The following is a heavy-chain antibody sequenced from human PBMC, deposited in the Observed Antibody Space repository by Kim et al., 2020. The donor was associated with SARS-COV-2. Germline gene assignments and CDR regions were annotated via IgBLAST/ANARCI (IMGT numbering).Heavy chain of an antibody. Sequence: SVKVSCKASGGTFSSYAISWVRQAPGQGLEWMGGIIPIFGTANYAQKFQGRVTITADESTSTAYMELSSLRSEDTAVYYCARDRTSYYYDSSGATWFDPWGQGTLVTVSS. CDR1: GGTFSSYA. J-gene: IGHJ5*02. D-gene: IGHD3-22*01. CDR3: ARDRTSYYYDSSGATWFDP. CDR2: IIPIFGTA. V-gene: IGHV1-69*13.